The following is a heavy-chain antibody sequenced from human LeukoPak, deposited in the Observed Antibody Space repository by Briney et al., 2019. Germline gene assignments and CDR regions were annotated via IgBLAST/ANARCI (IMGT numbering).Heavy chain of an antibody. V-gene: IGHV3-30*18. CDR1: GFTFSSYG. D-gene: IGHD4-17*01. Sequence: HPGGSLRLSCAASGFTFSSYGMHWVRQAPGKGLEWVAVISYDGSNKYYADSVKGRFTISRDNSKNTLYLQMNSLRAEDTAVYYCAKVHGDSPHYDYWGQGTLVTVCS. J-gene: IGHJ4*02. CDR2: ISYDGSNK. CDR3: AKVHGDSPHYDY.